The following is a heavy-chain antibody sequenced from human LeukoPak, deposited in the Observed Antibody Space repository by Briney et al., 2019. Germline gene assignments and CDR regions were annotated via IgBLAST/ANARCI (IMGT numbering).Heavy chain of an antibody. J-gene: IGHJ4*02. CDR2: VSGSGGDT. D-gene: IGHD3-10*01. Sequence: GGSLRLSCAASGFTFSSYVMSWVRQAPGKGLEWVSSVSGSGGDTYYADSVKGRFTISRDNSKNTLSLQMNSLRAEDTAIYYCANLTVRGVIWPLDYWGQGTLVTVSS. V-gene: IGHV3-23*01. CDR3: ANLTVRGVIWPLDY. CDR1: GFTFSSYV.